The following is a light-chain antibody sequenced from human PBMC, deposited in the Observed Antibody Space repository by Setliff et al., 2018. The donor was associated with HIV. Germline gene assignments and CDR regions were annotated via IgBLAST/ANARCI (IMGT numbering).Light chain of an antibody. J-gene: IGLJ1*01. Sequence: QSALTQPASVSGSPGQSITISCTGTSSDIGGYNSVSWYQQHPGKVPKLMIYDVSNRPSGVSNRFSGSKSGNTASLTISGLQAEDEADYYCSSYTSTSTPYVFGTGTKV. CDR1: SSDIGGYNS. CDR3: SSYTSTSTPYV. V-gene: IGLV2-14*03. CDR2: DVS.